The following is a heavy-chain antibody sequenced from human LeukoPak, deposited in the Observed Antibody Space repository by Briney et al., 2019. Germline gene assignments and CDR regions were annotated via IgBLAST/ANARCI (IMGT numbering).Heavy chain of an antibody. CDR3: ASIIFGVVPSRLDV. J-gene: IGHJ6*04. Sequence: SVKVSCKASGGTFSSYAISWVRHAPGQGLEWMGGIIPIFGTPNYAQKFEGRVTITTDESTSTAYMDLSSLRSEDTAVYYCASIIFGVVPSRLDVWGKGTTVTVSS. V-gene: IGHV1-69*05. CDR2: IIPIFGTP. D-gene: IGHD3-3*01. CDR1: GGTFSSYA.